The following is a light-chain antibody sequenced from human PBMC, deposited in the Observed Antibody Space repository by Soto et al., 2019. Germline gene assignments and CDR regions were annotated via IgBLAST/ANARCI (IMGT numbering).Light chain of an antibody. Sequence: EIVLTQSPDTLSLSPGERATLSCRASQSVSSSFLAWYHQKPGQAPRLLIYRASSRATGIPDRFTGSGSGKDFTLTISRLEPEDFAVYYCQQYESSPLTFGGGTKVEIK. CDR3: QQYESSPLT. CDR2: RAS. CDR1: QSVSSSF. V-gene: IGKV3-20*01. J-gene: IGKJ4*01.